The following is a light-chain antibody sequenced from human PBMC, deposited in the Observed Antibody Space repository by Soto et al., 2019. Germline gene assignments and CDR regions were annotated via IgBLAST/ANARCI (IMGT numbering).Light chain of an antibody. J-gene: IGLJ3*02. CDR3: LLYYAGVWV. V-gene: IGLV7-43*01. CDR2: NTS. Sequence: QAVVTQEPSLTVSPGGTVILTCASSTGAVTSGHYPNWLQQKPGQAPRTLIDNTSSRHSWTPPRFSGSLLGGKAALTLSGVRPEDEAEYYCLLYYAGVWVFGGGTKLTVL. CDR1: TGAVTSGHY.